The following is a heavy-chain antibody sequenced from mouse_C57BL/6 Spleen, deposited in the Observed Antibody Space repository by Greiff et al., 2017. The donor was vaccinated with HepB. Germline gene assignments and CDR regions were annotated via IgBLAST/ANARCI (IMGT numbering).Heavy chain of an antibody. CDR3: ARVLPGGYAMDY. Sequence: EVKVEESGGGLVQPGGSLSLSCAASGFTFTDYYMSWVRQPPGKALEWLGFIRNKANGYTTEYSASVKGRFTISRDNSQSILYLQMNALRAEDSATYYCARVLPGGYAMDYWGQGTSVTVSS. CDR1: GFTFTDYY. J-gene: IGHJ4*01. D-gene: IGHD2-10*01. CDR2: IRNKANGYTT. V-gene: IGHV7-3*01.